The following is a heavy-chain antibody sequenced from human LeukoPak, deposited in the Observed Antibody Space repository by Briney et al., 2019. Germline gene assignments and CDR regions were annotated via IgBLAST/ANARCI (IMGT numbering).Heavy chain of an antibody. D-gene: IGHD5-12*01. J-gene: IGHJ4*02. CDR1: GYTFSNYG. V-gene: IGHV1-18*01. Sequence: GASVKVSCKASGYTFSNYGVNWVRQAPGQGLEWTGWISAYNGNIQYLRKFQGRVTMTTDTSTSTAYMELRSLRSDDTAVYYCARDYYPADSGYDSSPGYWGQGTLVTVSS. CDR2: ISAYNGNI. CDR3: ARDYYPADSGYDSSPGY.